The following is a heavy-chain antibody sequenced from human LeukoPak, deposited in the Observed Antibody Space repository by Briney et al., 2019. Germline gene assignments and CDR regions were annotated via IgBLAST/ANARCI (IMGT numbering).Heavy chain of an antibody. Sequence: PGGSLRLSCAASGFTVSSNYMSWVRQAPGKGLEWVSVIYNGGSTYYADSVKGRFTISRDNSKNTLYLQMYSLRAEDTAVYYCARGPGYWSTEYYFDYWGQGTLVTVSS. CDR3: ARGPGYWSTEYYFDY. J-gene: IGHJ4*02. D-gene: IGHD2-2*03. V-gene: IGHV3-66*01. CDR2: IYNGGST. CDR1: GFTVSSNY.